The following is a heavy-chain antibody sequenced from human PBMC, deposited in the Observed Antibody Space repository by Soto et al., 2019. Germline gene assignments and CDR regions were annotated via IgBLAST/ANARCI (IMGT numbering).Heavy chain of an antibody. CDR3: TRPRLADDAFDI. D-gene: IGHD3-9*01. J-gene: IGHJ3*02. V-gene: IGHV3-73*01. Sequence: GGSLRLSCAASGLTFSGSAMHWVRQASGKGLEWVGRIRSKANSYATAYAASVKGRFTISRDDSKNTAYLQMNSLKTEDTAVYYCTRPRLADDAFDIWGQGTMVTVSS. CDR1: GLTFSGSA. CDR2: IRSKANSYAT.